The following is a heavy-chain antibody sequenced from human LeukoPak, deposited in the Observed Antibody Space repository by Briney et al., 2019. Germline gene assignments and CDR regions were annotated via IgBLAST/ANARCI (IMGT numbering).Heavy chain of an antibody. CDR3: ARDSSHYYDSSGYYSIWNAFDI. D-gene: IGHD3-22*01. J-gene: IGHJ3*02. CDR2: IWYDGSNK. V-gene: IGHV3-33*01. CDR1: GFTFSSYG. Sequence: PGGSLRLSCAASGFTFSSYGMHWVRQAPGKGLEWVAVIWYDGSNKYYADSVKGRFAISRDNSKNTLYLQMNSLRAEDTAVYYCARDSSHYYDSSGYYSIWNAFDIWGQGTMVTVSS.